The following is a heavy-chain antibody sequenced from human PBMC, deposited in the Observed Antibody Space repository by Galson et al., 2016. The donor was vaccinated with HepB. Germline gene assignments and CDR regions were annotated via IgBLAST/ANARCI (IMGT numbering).Heavy chain of an antibody. Sequence: SLRLSCAASGITVSNNYMSWVRQAPGKGLEWVSVIYSGGSTYYADSVRGRFSVSRDQAKNTLYMQMNSLRAEDTAVYYCARDSDTSGLHWYFDLWDRGTLVTVSS. CDR3: ARDSDTSGLHWYFDL. D-gene: IGHD3-22*01. CDR2: IYSGGST. CDR1: GITVSNNY. J-gene: IGHJ2*01. V-gene: IGHV3-53*01.